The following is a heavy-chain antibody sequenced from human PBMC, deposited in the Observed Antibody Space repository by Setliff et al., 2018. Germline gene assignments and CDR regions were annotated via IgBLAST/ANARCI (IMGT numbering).Heavy chain of an antibody. D-gene: IGHD2-21*01. CDR3: ARVALVVVIRNAFDI. CDR1: GYTFTSCY. V-gene: IGHV1-46*01. J-gene: IGHJ3*02. CDR2: INPSGGST. Sequence: ASVKVSCKASGYTFTSCYMHWVRQAPGQGLEWMGIINPSGGSTNYAQKFQGRVTMTRDTSTSTVYMELSSLRSEDTALYYCARVALVVVIRNAFDIWGQGTMVTVSS.